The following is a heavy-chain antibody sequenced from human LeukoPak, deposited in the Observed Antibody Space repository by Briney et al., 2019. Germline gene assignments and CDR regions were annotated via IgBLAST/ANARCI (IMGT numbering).Heavy chain of an antibody. CDR3: ARGVGSGSPDY. Sequence: GGSLRLSRAASGFTVSSNYMSWVRQAPGKGLEWVSVIYSGGSTYYADSVKGRFTISRHNSKNTLYLQMNSLRAEDTAVYYCARGVGSGSPDYWGQGTLVTVSS. CDR1: GFTVSSNY. D-gene: IGHD6-19*01. J-gene: IGHJ4*02. V-gene: IGHV3-53*04. CDR2: IYSGGST.